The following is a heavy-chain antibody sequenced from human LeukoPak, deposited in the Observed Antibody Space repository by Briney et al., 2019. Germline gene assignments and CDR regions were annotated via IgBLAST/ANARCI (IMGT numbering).Heavy chain of an antibody. J-gene: IGHJ6*02. V-gene: IGHV1-2*02. Sequence: ASVKVSCKASGYTFTGYYMHWVRQAPGQGLEWMGWINPNSGGTNYAQKFQGRVTMTRDTSISTAYMELSRLRSDDTAVYYCARGRPIVVVPAASYYYYYGMDVWGQGTTVTVSS. CDR2: INPNSGGT. CDR1: GYTFTGYY. D-gene: IGHD2-2*01. CDR3: ARGRPIVVVPAASYYYYYGMDV.